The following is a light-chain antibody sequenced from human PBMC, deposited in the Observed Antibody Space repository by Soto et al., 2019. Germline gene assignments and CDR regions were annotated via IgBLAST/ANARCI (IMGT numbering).Light chain of an antibody. V-gene: IGKV3-20*01. CDR2: GAS. Sequence: EIVLTQSPGTLSLSPGERATLSCRASQSVSSSYLAWYQQKPGQAPRLLIYGASSRATGIPDRFSGSGSGTDFTLTISTLEPGDFALYYCRQYGSSPLTFGGGTKVDIK. CDR1: QSVSSSY. CDR3: RQYGSSPLT. J-gene: IGKJ4*01.